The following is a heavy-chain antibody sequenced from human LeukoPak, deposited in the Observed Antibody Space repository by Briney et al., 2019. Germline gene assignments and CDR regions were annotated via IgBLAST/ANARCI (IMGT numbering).Heavy chain of an antibody. CDR1: GFIVSGDF. Sequence: GGSLRLSCAASGFIVSGDFMSWVRQAPGKGLEWVSVIYSDGSTYYADSVKGRFTISRDNSRNTLDLQMTGLRAEDTAVYYCARERGRGRDSPWFDYWGQGTLVTVSS. CDR2: IYSDGST. V-gene: IGHV3-53*01. D-gene: IGHD1-26*01. CDR3: ARERGRGRDSPWFDY. J-gene: IGHJ4*02.